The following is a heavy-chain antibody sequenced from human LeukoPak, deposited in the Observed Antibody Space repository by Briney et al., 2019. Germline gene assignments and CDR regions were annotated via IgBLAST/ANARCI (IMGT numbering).Heavy chain of an antibody. V-gene: IGHV4-38-2*02. J-gene: IGHJ4*02. Sequence: SETLSLTCTVSGYSISSGYYWGWIRQPPGKGLEWIGSIYHSGSTYYNPSLKSRVTISVDTSKNQFSLKLSSATAADTAVYYCARDGYSSSWRFDYWGQGTLVTVSS. CDR3: ARDGYSSSWRFDY. CDR1: GYSISSGYY. D-gene: IGHD6-13*01. CDR2: IYHSGST.